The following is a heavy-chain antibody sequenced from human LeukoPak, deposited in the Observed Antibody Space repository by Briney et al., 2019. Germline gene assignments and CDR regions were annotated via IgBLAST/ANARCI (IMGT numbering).Heavy chain of an antibody. CDR1: GGSISSSDSH. Sequence: PSETLSLICTVSGGSISSSDSHWVWIRQPPGRGLEWVATISYSGTTYYSPSHGSRVTISVDTSQNQFSLRLSSVTAADTAVYYCATHTVTTTFDYWGRGTLVRVSS. CDR3: ATHTVTTTFDY. J-gene: IGHJ4*02. CDR2: ISYSGTT. V-gene: IGHV4-39*01. D-gene: IGHD4-17*01.